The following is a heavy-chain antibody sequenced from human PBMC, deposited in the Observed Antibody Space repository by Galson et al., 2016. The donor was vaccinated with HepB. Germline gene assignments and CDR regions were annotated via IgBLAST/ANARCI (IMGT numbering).Heavy chain of an antibody. CDR2: ISAYNGNT. V-gene: IGHV1-18*01. Sequence: SVKVSCKASGYTFSTYGISWVRQAPGQGLEWMGWISAYNGNTNYVQKLQGRVTMTTDTSTSTAYMELRSLRSDETAVYYCARDRPGDTYCDILTGSNWFDPWGQGTLVTVSS. J-gene: IGHJ5*02. CDR1: GYTFSTYG. D-gene: IGHD3-9*01. CDR3: ARDRPGDTYCDILTGSNWFDP.